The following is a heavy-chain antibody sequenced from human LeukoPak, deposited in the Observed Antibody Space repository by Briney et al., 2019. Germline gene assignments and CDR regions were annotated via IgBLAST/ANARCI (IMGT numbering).Heavy chain of an antibody. CDR3: ARDQKVDYFDY. Sequence: ASVKVSCKASGYTFASYYMHWVRQAPGQGLEWMGIINPSGGSTSYAQKFQGRVTMTRDTSTSTVYMELSSLRSEDTAVYYCARDQKVDYFDYWGQGTLVTVSS. D-gene: IGHD2-15*01. CDR1: GYTFASYY. J-gene: IGHJ4*02. CDR2: INPSGGST. V-gene: IGHV1-46*01.